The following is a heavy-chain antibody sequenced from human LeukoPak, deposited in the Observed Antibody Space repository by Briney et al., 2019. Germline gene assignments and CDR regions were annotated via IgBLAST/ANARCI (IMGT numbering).Heavy chain of an antibody. CDR3: ARDVGGYSQQYYYYGMDV. V-gene: IGHV1-18*01. J-gene: IGHJ6*02. D-gene: IGHD5-12*01. CDR2: ISADNGNT. Sequence: ASVKVSCKASGYTFTNYGISWVRQAPGQGLEWMGWISADNGNTKYAKKVQGRVTMTRDTSTRTAHMELRSLGSDDTAVYYRARDVGGYSQQYYYYGMDVWGQGTMVTVSS. CDR1: GYTFTNYG.